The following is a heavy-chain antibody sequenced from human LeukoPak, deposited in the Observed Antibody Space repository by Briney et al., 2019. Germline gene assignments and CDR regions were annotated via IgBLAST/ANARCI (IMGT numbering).Heavy chain of an antibody. J-gene: IGHJ4*02. CDR3: AKGGDNGYSGYDLVY. Sequence: PGRSLRLSCAASGFTFSSYGMHWVRQAPGKGLEWVAVISYDGSNQYYADSVKGRFTISRDNSMDTLYLQMNSLRAEDTAVYYCAKGGDNGYSGYDLVYWGQGTLVTV. CDR1: GFTFSSYG. D-gene: IGHD5-12*01. CDR2: ISYDGSNQ. V-gene: IGHV3-30*18.